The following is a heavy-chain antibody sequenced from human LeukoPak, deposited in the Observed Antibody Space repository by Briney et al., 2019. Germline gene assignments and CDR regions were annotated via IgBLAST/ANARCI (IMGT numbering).Heavy chain of an antibody. D-gene: IGHD1-1*01. CDR3: ARVPWFPGTSYYSRAV. Sequence: SETLSLTCTVSGGSISSYYWSWIRQPPGKGLEWIGYIQYSGSTNYNPSLKSRITISVDTSKNQFSLKLSSVTAADTAVYYCARVPWFPGTSYYSRAVWGKGTTATVP. CDR2: IQYSGST. V-gene: IGHV4-59*01. CDR1: GGSISSYY. J-gene: IGHJ6*03.